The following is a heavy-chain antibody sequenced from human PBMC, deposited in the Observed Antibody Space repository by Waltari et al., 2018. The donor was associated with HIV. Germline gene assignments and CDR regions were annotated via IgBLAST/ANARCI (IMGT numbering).Heavy chain of an antibody. CDR3: ADDYDNRGVPFVVLDT. CDR1: GVTPAHYA. D-gene: IGHD3-22*01. CDR2: ICGGGSDT. V-gene: IGHV3-23*03. Sequence: EVLLVESGGGLVQPGGSLRLTCAASGVTPAHYAMTWVRQAPGKGLEWVGSICGGGSDTYITYSAKRRTIMVGDNTKKTILREMNGPSAEATMLYCWADDYDNRGVPFVVLDTWGQGTLVGVSS. J-gene: IGHJ4*02.